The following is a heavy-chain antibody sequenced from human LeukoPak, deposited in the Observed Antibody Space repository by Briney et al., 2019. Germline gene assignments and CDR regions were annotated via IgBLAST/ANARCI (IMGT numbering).Heavy chain of an antibody. J-gene: IGHJ4*02. CDR1: GFTFSSYA. CDR3: AKCSSGWYEGYFDY. CDR2: ISGSGGST. V-gene: IGHV3-23*01. D-gene: IGHD6-19*01. Sequence: GGSLRLSCAASGFTFSSYAMSWVRQAPGKGLEWVSAISGSGGSTYYADSAKGRFTISRDNSKNTLYLQMNSLRAEDTAVYYCAKCSSGWYEGYFDYWGQGTLVTVSS.